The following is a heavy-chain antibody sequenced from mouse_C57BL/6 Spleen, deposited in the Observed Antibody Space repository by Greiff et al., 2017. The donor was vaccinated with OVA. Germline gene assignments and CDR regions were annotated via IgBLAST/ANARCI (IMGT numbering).Heavy chain of an antibody. Sequence: EVQLVESGGGLVQPGGSLKLSCAASGFTFSDYGMAWVRQAPRQGPEWVAFISNLAYSIYYADTVTGRFTLSRENAKNTLYLEMSSLRSEDTARYYCARGDYSSRTGFAYWGQGTLVTVSA. V-gene: IGHV5-15*01. CDR2: ISNLAYSI. J-gene: IGHJ3*01. CDR1: GFTFSDYG. CDR3: ARGDYSSRTGFAY. D-gene: IGHD1-1*01.